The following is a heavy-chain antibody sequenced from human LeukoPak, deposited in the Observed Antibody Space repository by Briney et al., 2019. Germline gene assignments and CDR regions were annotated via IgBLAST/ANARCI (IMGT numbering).Heavy chain of an antibody. V-gene: IGHV1-18*01. Sequence: ASVKVSCKASGYTFTSYGISWVRQAPGQGLEWMGWISAYNGNTNYAQKLQGRVTMTTDTSTSTAYMELRSLRSDDTAVYYCARDRVDTAMVISGWFDPWAREPWSPSPQ. CDR3: ARDRVDTAMVISGWFDP. CDR1: GYTFTSYG. CDR2: ISAYNGNT. D-gene: IGHD5-18*01. J-gene: IGHJ5*02.